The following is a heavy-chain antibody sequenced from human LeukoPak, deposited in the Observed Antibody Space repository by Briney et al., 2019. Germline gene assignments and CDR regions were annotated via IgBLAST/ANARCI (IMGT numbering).Heavy chain of an antibody. D-gene: IGHD5-12*01. Sequence: GGSLRLSCAASGFTFSSYSMNWVRQAPGKGLEWVSSISSSSSYIYYADSVKGRFTISRDNAKNSLYLQMNSLRAEDTAVYYCAKYVDIVATIGIDYWGQGTLVTVSS. V-gene: IGHV3-21*04. CDR2: ISSSSSYI. J-gene: IGHJ4*02. CDR1: GFTFSSYS. CDR3: AKYVDIVATIGIDY.